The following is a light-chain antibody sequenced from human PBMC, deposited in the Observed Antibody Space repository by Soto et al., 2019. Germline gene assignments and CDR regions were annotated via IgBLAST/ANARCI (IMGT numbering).Light chain of an antibody. CDR3: QQFYTSPWT. J-gene: IGKJ1*01. CDR2: KSS. V-gene: IGKV1-5*03. CDR1: QSVSIW. Sequence: DIQMTHSPSTLSAYEGDIVTISCRASQSVSIWLAWYQQKPGRAPKLLIYKSSILESGVPSRFSGSGSGTEFTLTISSLQPDDFATYYCQQFYTSPWTFGQGTKVDIK.